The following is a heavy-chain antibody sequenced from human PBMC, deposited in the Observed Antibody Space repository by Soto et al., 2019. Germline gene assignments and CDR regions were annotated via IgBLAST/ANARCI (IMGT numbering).Heavy chain of an antibody. J-gene: IGHJ5*02. CDR3: ASRTYTGSYYEGNWFDP. CDR1: GGTFSSYA. D-gene: IGHD1-26*01. Sequence: ASVKVSCKASGGTFSSYAISWVRQAPGQGLEWMGGIIPIFGTANYAQTFQGRVTINADESTSTAYMELRSLRSEDTAVYYCASRTYTGSYYEGNWFDPWGQGTLVTVSS. CDR2: IIPIFGTA. V-gene: IGHV1-69*13.